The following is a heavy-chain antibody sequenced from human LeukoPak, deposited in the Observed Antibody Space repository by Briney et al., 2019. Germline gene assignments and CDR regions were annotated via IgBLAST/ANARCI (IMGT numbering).Heavy chain of an antibody. D-gene: IGHD3-10*01. CDR1: GFTFSDYY. V-gene: IGHV3-11*04. Sequence: GGSLRLSCAASGFTFSDYYMSWIRQAPGKGLEWVSYISSSGSTIYYADSVKGRFTISRDNAKNSLYLQMNSLRAEDTAVYYCAKDRFRLTSSDYWGQGTLVTVSS. CDR3: AKDRFRLTSSDY. J-gene: IGHJ4*02. CDR2: ISSSGSTI.